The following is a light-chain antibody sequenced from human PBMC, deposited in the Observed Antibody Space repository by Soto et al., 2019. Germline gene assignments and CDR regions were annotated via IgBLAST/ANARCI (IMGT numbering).Light chain of an antibody. J-gene: IGLJ3*02. CDR3: CSYAGSQTWV. CDR1: SSDVGNYNH. Sequence: QSALTQPASVSGSPGQSVTISCTGTSSDVGNYNHVSWYQQHPGKAPKLMIYEATQRPSGVSNRFSASKSGNTASLTISGLQAEDESDYYCCSYAGSQTWVFGAGTKLTVL. CDR2: EAT. V-gene: IGLV2-23*01.